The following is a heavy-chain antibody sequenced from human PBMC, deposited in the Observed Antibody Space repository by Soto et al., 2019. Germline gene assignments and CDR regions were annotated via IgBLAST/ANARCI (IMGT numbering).Heavy chain of an antibody. CDR1: GYTFTSYG. CDR3: ARGVLQLWLLSYFDY. Sequence: ASVKVSCKASGYTFTSYGISWVRQAPGQGLEWMGWISAYNGNTNYAQKLQGRVTMTTDTSTSTAYMELRSLRSDDTAVYYCARGVLQLWLLSYFDYWGQGTLVTVSS. J-gene: IGHJ4*02. CDR2: ISAYNGNT. V-gene: IGHV1-18*01. D-gene: IGHD5-18*01.